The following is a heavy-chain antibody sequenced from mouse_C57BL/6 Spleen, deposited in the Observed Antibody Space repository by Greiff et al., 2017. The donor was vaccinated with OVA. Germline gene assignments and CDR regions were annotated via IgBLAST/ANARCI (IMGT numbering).Heavy chain of an antibody. CDR1: GFNIKDDY. D-gene: IGHD3-2*02. CDR2: IDPENGDT. J-gene: IGHJ2*01. Sequence: VQLQQSGAELVRPGASVKLSCTASGFNIKDDYMHWVKQRPEQGLEWIGWIDPENGDTEYASKFQGKATITADTSSNTAYLQLSSLTSEDTAVYYGTTGDSSGYEVYFDYWGQGTTLTVSS. CDR3: TTGDSSGYEVYFDY. V-gene: IGHV14-4*01.